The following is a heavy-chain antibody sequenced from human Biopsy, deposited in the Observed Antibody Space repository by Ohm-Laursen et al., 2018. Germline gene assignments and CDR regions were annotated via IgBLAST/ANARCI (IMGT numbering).Heavy chain of an antibody. V-gene: IGHV4-59*01. CDR2: IHHSGST. D-gene: IGHD4-23*01. CDR1: GVSITAYY. Sequence: SETLSLTCTVSGVSITAYYWSWIRQPPGKGLECIGNIHHSGSTNYNPSLKSRVTISVDTSRNHFSLRLSSLTAADTAVYYCARGSNDFGGLYFPRWGQGTLLTVSS. CDR3: ARGSNDFGGLYFPR. J-gene: IGHJ4*02.